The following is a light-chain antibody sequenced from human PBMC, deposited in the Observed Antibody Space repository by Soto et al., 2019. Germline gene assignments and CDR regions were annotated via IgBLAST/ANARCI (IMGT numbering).Light chain of an antibody. CDR3: CSYVGSSSVV. V-gene: IGLV2-23*02. Sequence: QSALTQPASVSGSPGQSITISCTGTSSDVGSYNLVSWYQQHPGKAPKLMIYGVSKRPSGVSNRFSGSKSGNTASLTISGLQAEDEADYYCCSYVGSSSVVFGGGTKVTVL. J-gene: IGLJ2*01. CDR2: GVS. CDR1: SSDVGSYNL.